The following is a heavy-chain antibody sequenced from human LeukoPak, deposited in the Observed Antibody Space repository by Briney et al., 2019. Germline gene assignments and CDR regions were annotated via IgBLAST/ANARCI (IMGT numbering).Heavy chain of an antibody. D-gene: IGHD2-21*02. CDR2: IYHSGST. CDR3: ARGPMCGGDCYSDAFDI. V-gene: IGHV4-4*02. J-gene: IGHJ3*02. CDR1: GGSISSSNW. Sequence: SGTLSLTCAVSGGSISSSNWWSWVRQPPGKGLEWIGEIYHSGSTNYNPSLKSRVTISVDKSKNQFSLKLSSVTAADTAVYYCARGPMCGGDCYSDAFDIWGQGTMVTVSS.